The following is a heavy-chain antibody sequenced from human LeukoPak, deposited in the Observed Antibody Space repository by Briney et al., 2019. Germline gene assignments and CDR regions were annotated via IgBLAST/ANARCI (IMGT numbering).Heavy chain of an antibody. J-gene: IGHJ4*02. D-gene: IGHD2-15*01. Sequence: SGGSLRLSCVGSGFTCSSYWMRWVGQAPGKGVEWVAGIKQDGRENDYVDYVKGRFTVSRDNAKNSLYLQMNSLRAEDTAVYYCSREGVHCSGRTCLKAYWGQGTQVTVSS. CDR2: IKQDGREN. CDR1: GFTCSSYW. V-gene: IGHV3-7*03. CDR3: SREGVHCSGRTCLKAY.